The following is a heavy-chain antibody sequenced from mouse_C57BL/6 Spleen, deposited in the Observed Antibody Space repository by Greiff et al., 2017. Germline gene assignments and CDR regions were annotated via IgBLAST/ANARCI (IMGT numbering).Heavy chain of an antibody. CDR2: IYPGSGNT. V-gene: IGHV1-76*01. J-gene: IGHJ4*01. D-gene: IGHD1-1*01. CDR3: ARELRGYYYAMDY. CDR1: GYTFTDYY. Sequence: VQLVESGAELVRPGASVKLSCKASGYTFTDYYINWVKQRPGQGLEWIARIYPGSGNTYYNEKFKGKATLTAEKSSSTAYMQLSSLTSEDSAVYFCARELRGYYYAMDYWGQGTSVTVSS.